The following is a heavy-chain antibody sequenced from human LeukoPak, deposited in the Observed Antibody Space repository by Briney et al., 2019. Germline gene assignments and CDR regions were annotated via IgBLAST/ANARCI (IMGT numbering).Heavy chain of an antibody. D-gene: IGHD1-7*01. Sequence: GGPLRHSRAASGFTFSIHWMSCARPAPGKGLECVANRKKDESEQYYEDSVNGRFTISKDNAKNSLYLQINSLRAEDTAVYYCARVGITGTIFSAFDIWGQGTMVTVSS. CDR3: ARVGITGTIFSAFDI. CDR1: GFTFSIHW. V-gene: IGHV3-7*01. CDR2: RKKDESEQ. J-gene: IGHJ3*02.